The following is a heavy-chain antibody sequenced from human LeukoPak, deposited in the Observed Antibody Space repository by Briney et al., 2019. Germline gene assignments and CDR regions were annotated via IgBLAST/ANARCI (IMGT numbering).Heavy chain of an antibody. CDR1: GFTVSSDW. CDR3: SKDLGL. J-gene: IGHJ4*02. CDR2: INPDGTYI. V-gene: IGHV3-74*01. D-gene: IGHD1-26*01. Sequence: GGSLRLSCAASGFTVSSDWMYWVRQAPGKGPVRVSRINPDGTYIDYADSVKGRFTISRDDAKNTLYLQMNSLRADDTALYYCSKDLGLWGQGTLVTVSS.